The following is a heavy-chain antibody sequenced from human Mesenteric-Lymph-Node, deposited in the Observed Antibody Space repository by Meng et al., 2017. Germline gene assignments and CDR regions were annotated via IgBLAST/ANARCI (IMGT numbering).Heavy chain of an antibody. Sequence: SVPGPVDPSQTLTVTCTAPGCSMSSSNYYWSWIRQPPVKGLEWIGYIQHSGSAYYNPSLKSRVSISVDTSKNQFSLNLNSITAADTAVYYCASFDHIPRRNYFDYWGQGTLVTVSS. CDR3: ASFDHIPRRNYFDY. CDR2: IQHSGSA. D-gene: IGHD2-21*01. V-gene: IGHV4-30-4*01. J-gene: IGHJ4*02. CDR1: GCSMSSSNYY.